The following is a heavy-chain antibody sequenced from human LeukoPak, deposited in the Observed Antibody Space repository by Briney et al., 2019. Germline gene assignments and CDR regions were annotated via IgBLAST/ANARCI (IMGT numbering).Heavy chain of an antibody. CDR1: GSTFTGYY. Sequence: GASVKVSCKASGSTFTGYYMHWVRQAPGQGLEWMGWINPNSGGTNYAQKFQGRVTMTRDTSISTAYMELSRLRSDDTAVYYCARDKGGSYFLLDYWGQGTLVTVSS. CDR3: ARDKGGSYFLLDY. CDR2: INPNSGGT. J-gene: IGHJ4*02. V-gene: IGHV1-2*02. D-gene: IGHD1-26*01.